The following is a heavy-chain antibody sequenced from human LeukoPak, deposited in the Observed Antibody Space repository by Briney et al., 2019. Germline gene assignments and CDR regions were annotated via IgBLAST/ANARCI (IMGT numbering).Heavy chain of an antibody. J-gene: IGHJ4*02. CDR2: IGGDGSSP. V-gene: IGHV3-64D*06. Sequence: SGGSLRLSCSPSGFTFSDYAMYWVRQAPGKGLEYVSSIGGDGSSPYYADSVKGRFTISRDNSKNTLYLQMSSLRTEDTALYYCVKDIVPYDSIWGPFDFWGLGTLVTVSS. CDR3: VKDIVPYDSIWGPFDF. CDR1: GFTFSDYA. D-gene: IGHD3-16*01.